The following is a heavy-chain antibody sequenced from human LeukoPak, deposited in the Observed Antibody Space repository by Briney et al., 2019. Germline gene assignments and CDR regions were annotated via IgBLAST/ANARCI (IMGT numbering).Heavy chain of an antibody. CDR1: GFTFSSYG. Sequence: GGSLRLSCAASGFTFSSYGMSWVRQAPGKGLEWVSAIGGRDGSTYYADSVKGRFTISRDNPNNTLYLQMNSLRPEDTAVYYCAKGLYSSGKTPFDYWGQGTQVTVSS. D-gene: IGHD6-19*01. J-gene: IGHJ4*02. V-gene: IGHV3-23*01. CDR3: AKGLYSSGKTPFDY. CDR2: IGGRDGST.